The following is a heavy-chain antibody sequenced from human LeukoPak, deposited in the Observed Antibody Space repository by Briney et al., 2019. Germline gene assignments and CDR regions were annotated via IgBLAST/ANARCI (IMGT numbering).Heavy chain of an antibody. CDR2: VYISGTT. J-gene: IGHJ4*02. Sequence: PSETLSLTCTVAGGSISSYYWSWIRQPAGKGLEWIGRVYISGTTNYNPSLKSRITMSLDTSKNQLSLKLSPVTAADTAVYYCARDEAGSGYIDYWGQGTLVTVSS. V-gene: IGHV4-4*07. CDR1: GGSISSYY. CDR3: ARDEAGSGYIDY. D-gene: IGHD3-22*01.